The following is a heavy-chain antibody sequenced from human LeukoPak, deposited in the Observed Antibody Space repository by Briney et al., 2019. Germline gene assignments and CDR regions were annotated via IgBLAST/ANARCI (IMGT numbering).Heavy chain of an antibody. V-gene: IGHV4-59*01. Sequence: SETLSLTCTVSGGSISSYYWSWIRQPPGKGLEWIGYIYYSGSTNYNPSLKSRVTISVDTSKNQFSLKLSSVTAADTAVYYCARVSEYYYGSGSYLSSRGGWYFDLWGRGTLVTVSS. J-gene: IGHJ2*01. CDR3: ARVSEYYYGSGSYLSSRGGWYFDL. CDR2: IYYSGST. D-gene: IGHD3-10*01. CDR1: GGSISSYY.